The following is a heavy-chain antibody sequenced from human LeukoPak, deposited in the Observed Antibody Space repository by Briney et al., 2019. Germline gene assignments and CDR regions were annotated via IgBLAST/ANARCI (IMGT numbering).Heavy chain of an antibody. J-gene: IGHJ4*02. CDR1: GITFRSYS. D-gene: IGHD2-2*01. V-gene: IGHV3-21*01. CDR3: ARGLCSSTSCYQAFDY. CDR2: ISSGGSSK. Sequence: GGSLRLSCAASGITFRSYSMNWVRQAPGKGLEWVSSISSGGSSKYYADSVKGRFTISRDNAKNSLYLQMNSLRAEDTAVYYCARGLCSSTSCYQAFDYWGQGTLVTVSS.